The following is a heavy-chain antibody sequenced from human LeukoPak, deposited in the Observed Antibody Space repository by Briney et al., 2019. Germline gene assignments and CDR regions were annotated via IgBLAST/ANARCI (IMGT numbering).Heavy chain of an antibody. CDR1: GFTFSTYW. D-gene: IGHD3-3*02. J-gene: IGHJ1*01. CDR2: IKQDGSEK. Sequence: GGSLRLSCAASGFTFSTYWMSWVRQAPGKGLEWVANIKQDGSEKYYVDSVKGRFTFSRDNAKNSLYLQMNSLRAEDTAVYYCARPAFPHIFQDWGQGTLVTVSS. CDR3: ARPAFPHIFQD. V-gene: IGHV3-7*04.